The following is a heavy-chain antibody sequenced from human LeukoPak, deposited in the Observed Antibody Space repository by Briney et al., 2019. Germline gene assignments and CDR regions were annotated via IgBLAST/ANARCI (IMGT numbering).Heavy chain of an antibody. J-gene: IGHJ6*02. CDR2: IYTSGST. D-gene: IGHD2-2*01. V-gene: IGHV4-61*02. CDR1: GGSISSGSYY. CDR3: ARDRCSSTSCYLVYYYYGMDV. Sequence: SQTLSLTCTVSGGSISSGSYYWSWIRQPAGKGLEWIGRIYTSGSTNYNPSLKSRVTLSVDTSKNQFSLKLSSVTAADTAVYYCARDRCSSTSCYLVYYYYGMDVWGQGTTVTVSS.